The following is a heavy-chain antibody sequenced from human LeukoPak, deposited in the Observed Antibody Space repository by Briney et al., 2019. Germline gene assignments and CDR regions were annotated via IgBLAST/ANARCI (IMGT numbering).Heavy chain of an antibody. Sequence: PSETLSLTCTVSGGSISSYYWSWIRQPPGKGLEWIGYIYYSGSTNYNPSLKSRVTISVDTSKNQFSLKLSSVTAADTAVYYCARAEAMVNYYFDYWGQGTLVTVSS. CDR1: GGSISSYY. CDR3: ARAEAMVNYYFDY. J-gene: IGHJ4*02. D-gene: IGHD5-18*01. V-gene: IGHV4-59*01. CDR2: IYYSGST.